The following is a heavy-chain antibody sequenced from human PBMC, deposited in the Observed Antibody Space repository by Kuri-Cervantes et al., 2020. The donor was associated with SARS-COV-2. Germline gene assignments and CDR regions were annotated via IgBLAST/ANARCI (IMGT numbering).Heavy chain of an antibody. J-gene: IGHJ2*01. CDR2: RHYNGRP. D-gene: IGHD3-3*01. V-gene: IGHV4-59*01. Sequence: ESLKISCTVSGGSIGSYWWTWIRQPPGKGLEWIGYRHYNGRPNYNPSLKSRVTISLDTSKNQLSLNLRSVTAADTAVYYRARYSEWGDWHFDLWGRGTLVTVSS. CDR3: ARYSEWGDWHFDL. CDR1: GGSIGSYW.